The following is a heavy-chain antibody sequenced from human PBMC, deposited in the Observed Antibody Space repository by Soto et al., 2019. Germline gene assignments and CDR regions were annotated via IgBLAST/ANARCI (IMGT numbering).Heavy chain of an antibody. V-gene: IGHV1-69*13. CDR1: GGTFSSYA. D-gene: IGHD3-9*01. J-gene: IGHJ6*02. CDR3: ARLGGDILNGPKLYYGMDV. CDR2: IIPIFGTA. Sequence: SVKVSCKASGGTFSSYAISWVRQAPGQGLEWMGGIIPIFGTANYAQKFQGRVTITADESTSTAYMELSSLRSEDTAVYYCARLGGDILNGPKLYYGMDVWGQGTTVTVSS.